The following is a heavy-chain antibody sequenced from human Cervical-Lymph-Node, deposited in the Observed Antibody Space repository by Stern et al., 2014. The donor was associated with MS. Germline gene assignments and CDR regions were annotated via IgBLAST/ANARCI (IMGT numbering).Heavy chain of an antibody. CDR1: GYNFGDYW. CDR2: ICPADSDS. Sequence: VQLGQSGAEVKKPGESLKISCKGSGYNFGDYWIGWVRQKPGQGLEWMGTICPADSDSRYSPSFEGQVTISADESISTAFLQSSSLKASDTGIYYCARHQPAATFAMDVWGQGTTVIVSS. V-gene: IGHV5-51*01. D-gene: IGHD2-2*01. CDR3: ARHQPAATFAMDV. J-gene: IGHJ6*02.